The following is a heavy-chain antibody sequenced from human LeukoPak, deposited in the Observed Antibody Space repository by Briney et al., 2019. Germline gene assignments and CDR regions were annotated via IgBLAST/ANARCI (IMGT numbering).Heavy chain of an antibody. CDR2: IYSGGDT. V-gene: IGHV3-66*01. CDR3: ASGTTVTTAFDC. CDR1: GFTVSSNY. Sequence: GGSLRLSCAASGFTVSSNYMTWVRQPPGKGLEWVSIIYSGGDTYYADSVKGRFTISRDNSKNTVYLQMDSLRAEDTAVYYCASGTTVTTAFDCWGQGTLVTVSS. J-gene: IGHJ4*02. D-gene: IGHD4-17*01.